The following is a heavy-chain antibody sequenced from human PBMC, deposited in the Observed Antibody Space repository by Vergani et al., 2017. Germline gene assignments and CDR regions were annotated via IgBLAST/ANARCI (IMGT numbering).Heavy chain of an antibody. CDR3: AKKGGSLYYYGVDV. J-gene: IGHJ6*02. Sequence: QEQLLQSGGGVVQPGGSLRLSCIGSGYTFGHFDMQWVRQAPGKGLAWGAFIRYDGSNPQYIDSVKGRFTISRDNSKDTLFLQMNGLRPEDTGTYFCAKKGGSLYYYGVDVWGQGTTITVSS. CDR1: GYTFGHFD. CDR2: IRYDGSNP. V-gene: IGHV3-30*02. D-gene: IGHD1-26*01.